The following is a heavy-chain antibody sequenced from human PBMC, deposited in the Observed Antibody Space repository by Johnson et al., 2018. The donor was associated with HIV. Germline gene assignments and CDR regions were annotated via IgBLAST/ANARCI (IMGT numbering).Heavy chain of an antibody. CDR2: ISRSGSTI. CDR3: ARPADYGDYSRDAFDI. J-gene: IGHJ3*02. D-gene: IGHD4-17*01. V-gene: IGHV3-11*04. Sequence: QVLLVESGGGLVKPGGSLRLSCAASGFTFSDYYMTWIRQAPGKVLEWVSYISRSGSTIYYADSVKCRFTISRDNAKNSLYLQMNSLRVEDTALYYCARPADYGDYSRDAFDIWGQGTMVTVSS. CDR1: GFTFSDYY.